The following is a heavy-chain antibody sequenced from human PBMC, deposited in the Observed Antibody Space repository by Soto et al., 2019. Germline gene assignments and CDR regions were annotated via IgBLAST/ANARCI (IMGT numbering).Heavy chain of an antibody. D-gene: IGHD2-2*01. CDR2: IYYSGST. Sequence: SETLSLTCTVSGGSISSYYWSWIRQPPGKGLEWIGYIYYSGSTNYNPSLKSRVTISVDTSKNQFSLKLSSVTAADTAVYYRARESCSSTSCYWSWFDPWGQGTLVTAPQ. J-gene: IGHJ5*02. CDR3: ARESCSSTSCYWSWFDP. CDR1: GGSISSYY. V-gene: IGHV4-59*01.